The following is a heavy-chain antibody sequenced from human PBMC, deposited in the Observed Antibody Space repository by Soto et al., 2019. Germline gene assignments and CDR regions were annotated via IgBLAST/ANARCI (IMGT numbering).Heavy chain of an antibody. D-gene: IGHD3-3*01. CDR2: IYYSGST. CDR3: ARMVSGLRFLEWLEDYYYMDV. J-gene: IGHJ6*03. CDR1: VDSFTTYY. V-gene: IGHV4-59*01. Sequence: SETLSLTCTVSVDSFTTYYWSWIRQPPGKGLEWIGYIYYSGSTSYNPSLRSRVTISVDTSKSQFSLKLSSVTAADTAVYYCARMVSGLRFLEWLEDYYYMDVWGKGTTVTVSS.